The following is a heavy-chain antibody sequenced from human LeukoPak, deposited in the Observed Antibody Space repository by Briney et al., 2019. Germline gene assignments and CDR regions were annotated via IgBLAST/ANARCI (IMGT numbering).Heavy chain of an antibody. CDR1: GGSISSYH. D-gene: IGHD1-14*01. J-gene: IGHJ4*02. V-gene: IGHV4-59*01. Sequence: SETLSLTCTVSGGSISSYHWSWIRQPPGKGLEWIGYIHYSGSTNYNPSLKSRVTISVDTSKNQFSLKLSSVTAADTAVYYCASAVATPGITDFDYWGQGTLVTVSS. CDR2: IHYSGST. CDR3: ASAVATPGITDFDY.